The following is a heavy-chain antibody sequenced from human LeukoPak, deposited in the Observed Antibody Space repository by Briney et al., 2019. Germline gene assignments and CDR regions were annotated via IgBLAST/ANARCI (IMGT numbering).Heavy chain of an antibody. CDR1: GYTFNNYG. V-gene: IGHV1-18*01. J-gene: IGHJ5*02. CDR3: AKDWHILTGRNCFDP. Sequence: ASVKASFKASGYTFNNYGISWVRQAPGQGLEWMGWVTSYNGDTNYAQKFQGRVTMSTDTSTSTAYMELRSLRFDDTAIYYCAKDWHILTGRNCFDPWGQGTLVTVSS. CDR2: VTSYNGDT. D-gene: IGHD3-9*01.